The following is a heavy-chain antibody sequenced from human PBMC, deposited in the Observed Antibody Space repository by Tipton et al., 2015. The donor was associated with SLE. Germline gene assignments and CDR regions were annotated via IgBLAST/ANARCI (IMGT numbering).Heavy chain of an antibody. CDR3: ARDLNDYYDSSGYSHGAFEM. J-gene: IGHJ3*02. V-gene: IGHV4-61*09. D-gene: IGHD3-22*01. CDR2: IYTSGST. CDR1: GGSISSDSYY. Sequence: TLSLTCTVSGGSISSDSYYWSWIRQPAGKGLEWIGYIYTSGSTNYNPSLKSRVTISVDTSKNQFSLKLSSVTAADTAVYYCARDLNDYYDSSGYSHGAFEMWSQGTMVTVSS.